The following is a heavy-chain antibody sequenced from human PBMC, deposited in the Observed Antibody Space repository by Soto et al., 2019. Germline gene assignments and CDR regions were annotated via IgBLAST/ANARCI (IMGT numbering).Heavy chain of an antibody. D-gene: IGHD5-12*01. CDR3: GRGRSGQIVVFY. CDR2: IGPESGAA. CDR1: GDTFSSYA. Sequence: SVKVSCKASGDTFSSYAISWVRKAPGQGPEWMGEIGPESGAARYAQKLQGRVTMTRDMSITTVYMELNSLSPDDTAVYYCGRGRSGQIVVFYWGQGTPVTVSS. J-gene: IGHJ4*02. V-gene: IGHV1-69*05.